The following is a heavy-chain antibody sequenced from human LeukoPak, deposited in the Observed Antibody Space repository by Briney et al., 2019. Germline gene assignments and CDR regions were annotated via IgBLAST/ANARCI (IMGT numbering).Heavy chain of an antibody. V-gene: IGHV1-2*02. CDR3: ARDSYYYDSSGYSGERSDY. CDR1: GYTFTGYY. Sequence: ASVKVSCKASGYTFTGYYMHWVRQAPGQGLEWMGWINPNSGGTNYAQKFQGRVTMTRDTSISTAYIELSRLRSDDTAVYYCARDSYYYDSSGYSGERSDYWGQGTLVTVSS. J-gene: IGHJ4*02. CDR2: INPNSGGT. D-gene: IGHD3-22*01.